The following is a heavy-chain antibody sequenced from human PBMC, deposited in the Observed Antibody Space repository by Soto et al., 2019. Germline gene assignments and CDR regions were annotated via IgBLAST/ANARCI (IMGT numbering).Heavy chain of an antibody. D-gene: IGHD5-12*01. CDR3: ARGGYSGYDADDYYYYYGMDV. V-gene: IGHV3-33*01. Sequence: LRLSCAASGFTFSSYGMHWVRQAPGKGLEWVAVIWYDGSNKYYADSVKGRFTISRDNSKNTLYLQMNSLRAEDTAVYYCARGGYSGYDADDYYYYYGMDVWGQGTTVTVSS. J-gene: IGHJ6*02. CDR1: GFTFSSYG. CDR2: IWYDGSNK.